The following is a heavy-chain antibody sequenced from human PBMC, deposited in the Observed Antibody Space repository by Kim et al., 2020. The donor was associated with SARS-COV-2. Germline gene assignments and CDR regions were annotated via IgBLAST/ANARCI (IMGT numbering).Heavy chain of an antibody. Sequence: STRYYAESVKGRFTISRDKAKNSLYLQMNSLRDEDTAVYYCARGAGSGDYWGQGTLVTVSS. J-gene: IGHJ4*02. D-gene: IGHD6-25*01. V-gene: IGHV3-48*02. CDR3: ARGAGSGDY. CDR2: STR.